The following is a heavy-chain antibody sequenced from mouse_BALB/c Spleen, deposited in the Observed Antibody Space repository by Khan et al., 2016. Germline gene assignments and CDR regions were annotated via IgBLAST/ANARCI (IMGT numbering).Heavy chain of an antibody. CDR3: ARGDYDGTYYGMDY. J-gene: IGHJ4*01. CDR1: GYSITSDYA. Sequence: VQLEESGPGLVKPSQSLSLTCTVTGYSITSDYAWNWIRQFPGNKLEWMGYITYSGSTSYNPSLKSRISITRDTSKNQFFLQLNSFPTEDTATYYCARGDYDGTYYGMDYWGQGTSGTVSS. V-gene: IGHV3-2*02. D-gene: IGHD2-4*01. CDR2: ITYSGST.